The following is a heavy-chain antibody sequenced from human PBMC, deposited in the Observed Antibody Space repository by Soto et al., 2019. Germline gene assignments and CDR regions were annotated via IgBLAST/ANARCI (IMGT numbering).Heavy chain of an antibody. Sequence: GGSLRLSCAASGFTFSSYSMNWVRQAPGKGLEWVSYISSSSSTIYYADSVKGRFTISRDNAKNSLYLQMNSLRDEDTAVYYCARSSGYYYDSSGYYAPHFVYWGQGTLVTVSS. J-gene: IGHJ4*02. CDR3: ARSSGYYYDSSGYYAPHFVY. CDR1: GFTFSSYS. CDR2: ISSSSSTI. D-gene: IGHD3-22*01. V-gene: IGHV3-48*02.